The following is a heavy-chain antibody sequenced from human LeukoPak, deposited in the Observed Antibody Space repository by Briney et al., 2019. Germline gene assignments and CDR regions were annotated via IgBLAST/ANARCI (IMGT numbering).Heavy chain of an antibody. CDR3: ARDVRGRTPLKLGMKWFDP. CDR1: GFTFSSYW. J-gene: IGHJ5*02. Sequence: GGSLRLSCAASGFTFSSYWMTWVRQAPGKGLEWVANIKQDGSENYYVDSVKGRFTISRDNAKNSVFLQMNSLRADDSGVYYCARDVRGRTPLKLGMKWFDPWGQGTRVTVSS. CDR2: IKQDGSEN. V-gene: IGHV3-7*03. D-gene: IGHD7-27*01.